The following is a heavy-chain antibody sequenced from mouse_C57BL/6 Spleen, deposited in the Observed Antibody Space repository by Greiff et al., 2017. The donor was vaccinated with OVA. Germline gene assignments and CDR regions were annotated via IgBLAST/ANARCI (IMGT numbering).Heavy chain of an antibody. D-gene: IGHD1-1*01. J-gene: IGHJ2*01. CDR3: ARNYYYGSSYDYFDY. CDR1: GYSFNDYN. V-gene: IGHV1-39*01. CDR2: INPNYGTT. Sequence: EVKLQESGPELVKPGASVKISCKASGYSFNDYNMNWVKQSNGKSLEWIGVINPNYGTTSYNQKFKGKATLTVDQSSSTAYMQLNSLTSEDSAVYYCARNYYYGSSYDYFDYWGQGTTLTVSS.